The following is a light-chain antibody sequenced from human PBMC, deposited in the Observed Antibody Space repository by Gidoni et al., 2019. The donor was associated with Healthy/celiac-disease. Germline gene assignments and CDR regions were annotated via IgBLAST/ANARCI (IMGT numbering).Light chain of an antibody. CDR2: GAS. J-gene: IGKJ4*02. CDR3: QQYGSSPS. CDR1: QSVSSSY. V-gene: IGKV3-20*01. Sequence: DIVLTQSPGTLSLSPGERATLSCRASQSVSSSYLAWYQQKPGQAPRLLIYGASSRATGIPDRCSGSGSGTDFTLTISRLEPEDFAVYYCQQYGSSPSFGGGTKVEIK.